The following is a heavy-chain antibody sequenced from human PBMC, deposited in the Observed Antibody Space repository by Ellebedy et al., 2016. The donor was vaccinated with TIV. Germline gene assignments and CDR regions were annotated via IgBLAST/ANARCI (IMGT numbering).Heavy chain of an antibody. V-gene: IGHV3-74*01. CDR2: INGDGGFT. CDR1: GFTFSRHW. CDR3: STLSETGY. J-gene: IGHJ4*01. Sequence: GESLKISCAASGFTFSRHWMHWIRQAPGKGLVWFSRINGDGGFTSHADFVKGRFTISRDNAKNTLYLQMNSLKAEDTAMYYCSTLSETGYWGHGTLVTVSS. D-gene: IGHD3-10*01.